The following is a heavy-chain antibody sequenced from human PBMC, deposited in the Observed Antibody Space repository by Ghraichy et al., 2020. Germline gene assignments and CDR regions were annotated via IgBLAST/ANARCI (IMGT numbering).Heavy chain of an antibody. Sequence: ASVKVSCKASGYTFTSYDMHWVRQAPGQGLEWMGIINSSGGSTSHAQKFQGRVTMTRDTSTSTVYMELSSLRSEDTAVYYCARGSPIEDPFIPMMVVVPLDYWGQGTLVTVSS. CDR1: GYTFTSYD. CDR2: INSSGGST. D-gene: IGHD3-22*01. V-gene: IGHV1-46*01. J-gene: IGHJ4*02. CDR3: ARGSPIEDPFIPMMVVVPLDY.